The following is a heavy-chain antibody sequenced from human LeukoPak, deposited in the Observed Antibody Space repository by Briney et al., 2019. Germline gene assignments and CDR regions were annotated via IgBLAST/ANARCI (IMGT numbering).Heavy chain of an antibody. CDR3: ARDSTTRIAFLDY. CDR1: GFTFSSYA. Sequence: GRSLRLSCVASGFTFSSYAMHWVRQAPGKGLEWVAVISYDGSNKYYADSVKGRFTISRDNSKNTLYLQMNSLRAEDTAVYYCARDSTTRIAFLDYWGQGTLVTVSS. D-gene: IGHD3-3*02. J-gene: IGHJ4*02. V-gene: IGHV3-30*01. CDR2: ISYDGSNK.